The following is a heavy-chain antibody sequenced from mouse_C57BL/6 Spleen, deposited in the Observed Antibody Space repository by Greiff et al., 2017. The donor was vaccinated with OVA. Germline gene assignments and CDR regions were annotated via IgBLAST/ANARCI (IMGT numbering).Heavy chain of an antibody. CDR2: IYPGGGYT. Sequence: QVQLQQSGAELVRPGTSVKMSCKASGYTFTNYWIGWAKQRPGHGLEWIGDIYPGGGYTNYNEKFKGKATLTADKSSSTAYMQFSSLTSEDSAIYYCERRHTHSSGYDYFDYWGQGTTLTVSS. D-gene: IGHD3-2*02. CDR3: ERRHTHSSGYDYFDY. CDR1: GYTFTNYW. J-gene: IGHJ2*01. V-gene: IGHV1-63*01.